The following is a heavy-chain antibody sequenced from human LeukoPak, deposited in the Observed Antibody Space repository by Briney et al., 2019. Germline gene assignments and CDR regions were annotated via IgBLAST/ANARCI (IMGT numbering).Heavy chain of an antibody. D-gene: IGHD5-24*01. V-gene: IGHV4-34*01. Sequence: PSETLSLTCAVYGGSFSGYYWSWIRQPPGKGLEWIGEIHHSGSTNYNPSLKSRVTISVDTSKNQFSLKLSSVTAADTAVYYCARSRGWLQSHPLGYWGQGTLVTASS. J-gene: IGHJ4*02. CDR2: IHHSGST. CDR1: GGSFSGYY. CDR3: ARSRGWLQSHPLGY.